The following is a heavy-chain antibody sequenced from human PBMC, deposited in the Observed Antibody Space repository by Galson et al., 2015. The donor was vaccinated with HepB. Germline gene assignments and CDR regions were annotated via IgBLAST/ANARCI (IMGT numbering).Heavy chain of an antibody. V-gene: IGHV3-53*01. D-gene: IGHD3-16*01. J-gene: IGHJ6*02. CDR3: ASSMGSRPYYGGMDV. Sequence: SLRLSCAASGVSVSSNYMSWVRQAPGMGLEWVSVIYSDGSTSYADSVKGRFIISRDNSKNTLFLQMNSLRAEDTAVYYCASSMGSRPYYGGMDVWGQGTTVTVPS. CDR2: IYSDGST. CDR1: GVSVSSNY.